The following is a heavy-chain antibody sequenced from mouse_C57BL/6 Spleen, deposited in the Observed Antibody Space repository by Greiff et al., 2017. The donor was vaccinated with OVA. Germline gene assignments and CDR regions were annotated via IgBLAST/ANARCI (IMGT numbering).Heavy chain of an antibody. Sequence: EVQGVESGPELVKPGASVKISCKASGYSFTGYYMHWVKQSHGNILDWIGYIYPYNGVSSYNQKFKGKATLTVDKSSSTAYMELRSLTSEDSAVYYCAREDYYDYFYYAMDYWGQGTSVTVSS. J-gene: IGHJ4*01. D-gene: IGHD2-4*01. V-gene: IGHV1-31*01. CDR2: IYPYNGVS. CDR3: AREDYYDYFYYAMDY. CDR1: GYSFTGYY.